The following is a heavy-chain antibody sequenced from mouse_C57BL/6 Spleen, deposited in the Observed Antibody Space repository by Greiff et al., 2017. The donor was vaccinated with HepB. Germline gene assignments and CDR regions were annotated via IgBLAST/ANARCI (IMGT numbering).Heavy chain of an antibody. CDR3: ARGDYGNFAWFAY. CDR1: GYTFTSYW. CDR2: IDPSDSYT. Sequence: VQLQQSGAELVKPGASVKLSCKASGYTFTSYWMQWVKQRPGQGLEWIGEIDPSDSYTNYNQKFKGKATLTVDTSSSTAYMQLSSLTSEDSAVYYCARGDYGNFAWFAYWGQGTLVTVSA. V-gene: IGHV1-50*01. D-gene: IGHD2-1*01. J-gene: IGHJ3*01.